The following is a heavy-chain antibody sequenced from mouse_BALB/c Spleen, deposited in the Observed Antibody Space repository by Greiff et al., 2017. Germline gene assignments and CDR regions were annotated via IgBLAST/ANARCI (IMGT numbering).Heavy chain of an antibody. J-gene: IGHJ1*01. CDR2: ISYSGST. V-gene: IGHV3-2*02. CDR3: ARVDWYFDV. CDR1: GYSITSDYA. Sequence: EVKLVESGPGLVKPSQSLSLTCTVTGYSITSDYAWNWIRQFPGNKLEWMGYISYSGSTSYNPSLKSRISITRDTSKNQFFLQLNSVTTEDTATYYCARVDWYFDVWGAGTTVTVSS. D-gene: IGHD1-1*02.